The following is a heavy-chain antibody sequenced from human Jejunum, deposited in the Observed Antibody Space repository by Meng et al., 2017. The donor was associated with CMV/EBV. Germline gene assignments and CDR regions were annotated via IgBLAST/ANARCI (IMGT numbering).Heavy chain of an antibody. CDR2: IFHTGST. V-gene: IGHV4-59*01. J-gene: IGHJ6*02. CDR3: ARTDYYSYYGMDV. Sequence: VSADSLRNYYWRWIRQPPGGGLEWIGFIFHTGSTSYNPSLESRVTMSVDTSKNLFSLTVTSVTAADTAIYYCARTDYYSYYGMDVWGQGTPVTVSS. CDR1: ADSLRNYY.